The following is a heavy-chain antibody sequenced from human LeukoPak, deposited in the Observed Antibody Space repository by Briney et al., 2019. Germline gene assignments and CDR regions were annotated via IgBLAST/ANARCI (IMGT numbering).Heavy chain of an antibody. V-gene: IGHV3-9*01. D-gene: IGHD3-22*01. CDR2: INWNSGHI. Sequence: PGRSLRLSCAASGFTFGNYAIHWVRQVPGKGLEWVSGINWNSGHIGYADSVKGRFTISRDNAKNTLYLQMNSLRAEDTAVYYCARDSWTSYYYDSSGYIDYWGQGTLVTVSS. CDR3: ARDSWTSYYYDSSGYIDY. CDR1: GFTFGNYA. J-gene: IGHJ4*02.